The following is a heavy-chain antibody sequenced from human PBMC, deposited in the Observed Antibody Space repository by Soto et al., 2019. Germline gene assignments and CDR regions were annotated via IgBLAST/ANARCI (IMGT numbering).Heavy chain of an antibody. CDR3: ARETTLPRAWFDP. D-gene: IGHD1-1*01. J-gene: IGHJ5*02. CDR2: IYYSGST. V-gene: IGHV4-59*01. CDR1: GGSICSYY. Sequence: QVQLQESGPGLVKPSETLSLTCTVSGGSICSYYWSWIRQPPGKGLDWIGYIYYSGSTNYNPSLKSRVTISVDTSKNQFSLKLSSVTAADTAVYYCARETTLPRAWFDPWGQGTLVTVSS.